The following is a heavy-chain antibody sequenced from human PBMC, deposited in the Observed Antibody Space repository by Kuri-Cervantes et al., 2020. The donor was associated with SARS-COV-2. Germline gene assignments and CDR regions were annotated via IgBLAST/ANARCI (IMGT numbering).Heavy chain of an antibody. D-gene: IGHD1-14*01. Sequence: GESLKISCAVSGFLFSASAIHWVRQGSGKGLEWVGRVRGKANNYATAYAASVKGRFTISRDNSKNTLYLQMSSLRAEDTAIYYCVGRPAPQEPDFWGQGTLVTVSS. V-gene: IGHV3-73*01. CDR2: VRGKANNYAT. J-gene: IGHJ4*02. CDR3: VGRPAPQEPDF. CDR1: GFLFSASA.